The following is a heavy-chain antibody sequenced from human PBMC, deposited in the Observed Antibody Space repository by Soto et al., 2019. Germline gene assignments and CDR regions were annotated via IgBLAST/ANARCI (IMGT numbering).Heavy chain of an antibody. CDR2: IYYSGST. J-gene: IGHJ4*02. CDR3: ARHNYGAGSTYFDY. Sequence: QVQLQESGPGLVKPSETLSLTCTVSGGSISSYYWSWIRQPPGKGLEWMGYIYYSGSTNYNPSLKSRVTISVDTSQNQFSLKMNSMTAADTAVYYCARHNYGAGSTYFDYWGQGTLVTVSS. D-gene: IGHD3-10*01. CDR1: GGSISSYY. V-gene: IGHV4-59*08.